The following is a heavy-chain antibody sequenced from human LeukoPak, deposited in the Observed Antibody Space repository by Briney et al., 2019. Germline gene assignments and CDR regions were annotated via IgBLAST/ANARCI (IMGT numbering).Heavy chain of an antibody. CDR3: ARGERAYDYIWGSYGREYYFDY. V-gene: IGHV3-53*01. Sequence: GESLRLSCAASGFTVSNNYMSWVRQAPGKGQEWVSILYNDGSTYYADSVKGRFTISRDNSKNTLYLQMHSLGAEDTAVYYCARGERAYDYIWGSYGREYYFDYWGQGTLVTVSS. D-gene: IGHD3-16*01. CDR1: GFTVSNNY. J-gene: IGHJ4*02. CDR2: LYNDGST.